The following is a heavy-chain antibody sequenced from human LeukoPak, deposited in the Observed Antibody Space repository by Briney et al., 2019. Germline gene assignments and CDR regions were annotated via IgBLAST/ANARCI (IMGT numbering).Heavy chain of an antibody. CDR3: ARVLVRGYSYGPPGHFDY. CDR1: GGSISSYY. J-gene: IGHJ4*02. D-gene: IGHD5-18*01. CDR2: IYYSGST. V-gene: IGHV4-59*01. Sequence: SETLSLTCTVSGGSISSYYWSWIRQPPGKGLEWIGYIYYSGSTNYNPSLKSRVTISVDTSKNQFSLKLSSVTAADTAVYYCARVLVRGYSYGPPGHFDYWGQGTLVTVSS.